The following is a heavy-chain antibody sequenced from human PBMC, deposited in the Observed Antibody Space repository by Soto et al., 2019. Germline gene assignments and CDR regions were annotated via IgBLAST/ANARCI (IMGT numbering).Heavy chain of an antibody. CDR2: ISWNGGEI. CDR3: AKDGDSDLEGTILGAVDV. V-gene: IGHV3-9*01. CDR1: GFTFDDYA. J-gene: IGHJ6*02. D-gene: IGHD4-17*01. Sequence: EVQLVESGGGSVQPGRSLRLSCVASGFTFDDYAMHWVRQAPGKGLEWVSGISWNGGEIDYADSTKGRFTISRDNTKNSLFLQMNSLRPDDTALYYCAKDGDSDLEGTILGAVDVWGQGTTVTVSS.